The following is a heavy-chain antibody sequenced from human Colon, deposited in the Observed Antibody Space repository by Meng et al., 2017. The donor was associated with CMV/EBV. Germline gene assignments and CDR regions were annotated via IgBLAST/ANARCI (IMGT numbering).Heavy chain of an antibody. D-gene: IGHD3-16*01. CDR2: INPNGGNT. CDR1: GYIFTSFF. V-gene: IGHV1-46*01. Sequence: ASVKVSCKASGYIFTSFFIHWLRQAPGQGLEWLGMINPNGGNTNYAQKFQGRVTMTRDTSTSTVYMELSSLKSEDTAVYYCAKDCGLGGARDYWGQGTLVTVSS. J-gene: IGHJ4*02. CDR3: AKDCGLGGARDY.